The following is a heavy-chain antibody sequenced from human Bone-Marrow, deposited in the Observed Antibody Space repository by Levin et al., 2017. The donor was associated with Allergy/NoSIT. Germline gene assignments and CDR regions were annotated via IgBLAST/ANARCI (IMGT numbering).Heavy chain of an antibody. Sequence: GGSLRLSCAASGFIFNTNDMHWVGQAPGQGVEGGVLISYDGRTTYYSGSVRGRFIISIDDPCNTLLLQLNSLTAEDTATYYCARAIQQYHADRDDFDFWGQGTVVTVS. D-gene: IGHD2-2*01. V-gene: IGHV3-30*04. CDR3: ARAIQQYHADRDDFDF. J-gene: IGHJ3*01. CDR1: GFIFNTND. CDR2: ISYDGRTT.